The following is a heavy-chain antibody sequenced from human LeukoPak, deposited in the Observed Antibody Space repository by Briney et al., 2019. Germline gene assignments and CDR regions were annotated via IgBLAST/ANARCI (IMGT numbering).Heavy chain of an antibody. Sequence: GGSLRLSCAASGFTFSNYWMSWVRQAPGKGLVWVAHISSDGRITNYADSVKGRFAISRDNAKNTLYLQMNNLRAEDTAVYYCASQVSTGHWGQGTLVTVSS. V-gene: IGHV3-74*01. CDR3: ASQVSTGH. CDR1: GFTFSNYW. CDR2: ISSDGRIT. D-gene: IGHD1-1*01. J-gene: IGHJ4*02.